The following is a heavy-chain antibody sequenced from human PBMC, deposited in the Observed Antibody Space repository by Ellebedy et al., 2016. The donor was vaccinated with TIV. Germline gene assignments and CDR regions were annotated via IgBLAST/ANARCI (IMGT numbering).Heavy chain of an antibody. CDR2: ISYDGSNK. Sequence: GESLKISCAASGFTFSSYGMHWVRQAPGKGLEWVAVISYDGSNKYYADSVKGRFTISRDNSKNTLYLQMNSLRAEDTAVYYCARDSGLLWFGDDYWGQGTLVTVSS. J-gene: IGHJ4*02. CDR1: GFTFSSYG. CDR3: ARDSGLLWFGDDY. V-gene: IGHV3-30*03. D-gene: IGHD3-10*01.